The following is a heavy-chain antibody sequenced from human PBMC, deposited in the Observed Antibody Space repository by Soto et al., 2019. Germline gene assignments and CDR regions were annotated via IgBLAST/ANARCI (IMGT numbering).Heavy chain of an antibody. CDR2: ISAYNGNT. D-gene: IGHD2-2*01. Sequence: ASVTVSCQASGYTFTSYGISWVRQAPGQGLEWMGWISAYNGNTNYAQKLQGRVTMTTDTSTSTAYMELRSLRSDDTAVYYCARGYCSSTSCYSLGAFDIWGQGTMVTVSS. CDR1: GYTFTSYG. J-gene: IGHJ3*02. V-gene: IGHV1-18*01. CDR3: ARGYCSSTSCYSLGAFDI.